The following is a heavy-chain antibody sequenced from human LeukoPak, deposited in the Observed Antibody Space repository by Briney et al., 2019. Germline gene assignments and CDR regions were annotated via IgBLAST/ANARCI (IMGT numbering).Heavy chain of an antibody. CDR3: AINYYDSSGYKDY. V-gene: IGHV3-23*01. J-gene: IGHJ4*01. CDR1: GFTFSSYA. Sequence: QPGASLRLSCAASGFTFSSYAMRWVSQAPGKGLEWVSAISGSGGSTYYADSVKGRFTISRDNSKNTLYLQMNSLRAEDTAVYYCAINYYDSSGYKDYWGHGTLVTVSS. D-gene: IGHD3-22*01. CDR2: ISGSGGST.